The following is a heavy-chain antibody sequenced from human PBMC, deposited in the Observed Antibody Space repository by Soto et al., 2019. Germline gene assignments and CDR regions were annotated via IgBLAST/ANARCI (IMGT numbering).Heavy chain of an antibody. CDR1: GFTFTRYS. J-gene: IGHJ4*02. CDR3: ARESEDLTSNFDY. V-gene: IGHV3-21*01. Sequence: PGGSLRLSCGASGFTFTRYSMNWVRQAPGKGLEWVSCISSTTNYIYYADSMKVRFTVSRDNAKNSVYLEMNSLSAEDTALYYCARESEDLTSNFDYWGQGTLVTVSS. CDR2: ISSTTNYI.